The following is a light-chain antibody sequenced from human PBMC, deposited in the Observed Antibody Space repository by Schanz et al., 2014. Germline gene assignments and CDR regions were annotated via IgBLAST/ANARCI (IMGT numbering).Light chain of an antibody. CDR3: QQYDTFPRT. CDR1: QSISTW. V-gene: IGKV1-5*01. J-gene: IGKJ1*01. CDR2: DAS. Sequence: DIPMTQSPSTLSASVGDRVTITCRASQSISTWLAWYKQRPGKAPNLLIFDASNLESGVPSRFSGSGSGTEFTLTISSLQPDDFATFYCQQYDTFPRTFGQGTKVEIK.